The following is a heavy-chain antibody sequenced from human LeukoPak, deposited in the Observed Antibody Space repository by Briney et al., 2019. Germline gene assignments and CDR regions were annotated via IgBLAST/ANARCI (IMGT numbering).Heavy chain of an antibody. D-gene: IGHD3-16*02. CDR1: GGSFSGYY. J-gene: IGHJ4*02. V-gene: IGHV4-34*01. Sequence: SETLSLTCAVYGGSFSGYYWSWIRQPPGKGLEWIGEINHSGSTNYNPSLKSRVTISVDTSKNQFSLKLSSMTAADTAVYYCARGCYLTFGGVIATFDYWGQGTLVAVSS. CDR2: INHSGST. CDR3: ARGCYLTFGGVIATFDY.